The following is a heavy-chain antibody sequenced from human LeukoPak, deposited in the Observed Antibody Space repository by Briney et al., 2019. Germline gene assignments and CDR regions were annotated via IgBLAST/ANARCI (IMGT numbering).Heavy chain of an antibody. D-gene: IGHD6-19*01. CDR1: GGTFSSYA. CDR3: TIGYSSGWYEFWLDL. V-gene: IGHV1-69*01. Sequence: GASVKVSCKASGGTFSSYAISWVRQAPGQGLEWMGGIIPIFGTANYAQKFQGRVTITADESTSTAYMELSSLRSEDTAVYYCTIGYSSGWYEFWLDLWGRGTLVTVSS. CDR2: IIPIFGTA. J-gene: IGHJ2*01.